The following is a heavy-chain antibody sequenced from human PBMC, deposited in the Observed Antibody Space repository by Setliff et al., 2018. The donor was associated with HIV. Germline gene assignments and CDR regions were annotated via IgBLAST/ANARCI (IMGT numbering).Heavy chain of an antibody. CDR3: TTGVRVFRYTSCWTPYSFFDS. Sequence: GASVKVSCKVSGYSLTEFPMHWVRQAPGKGLEWMGGFDPEDGETIHAQNFQGRVTMTEDTSPDTAFLELSGLRSEDTAVYYCTTGVRVFRYTSCWTPYSFFDSWGQGTLVTVSS. V-gene: IGHV1-24*01. J-gene: IGHJ4*02. CDR2: FDPEDGET. CDR1: GYSLTEFP. D-gene: IGHD2-2*01.